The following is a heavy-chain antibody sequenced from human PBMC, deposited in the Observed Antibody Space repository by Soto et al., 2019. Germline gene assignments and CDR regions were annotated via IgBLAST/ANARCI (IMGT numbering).Heavy chain of an antibody. Sequence: PSETLSLTCTVSGGSISSYYWSWIRQPAGKGLEWIGRIYTSGSTNYNPSLKSRVTMSVDTSKNQFSLKLSSVTAADTAVYYCARDPIAAAGTGYYYYYGMDVWGQGTTVTVSS. V-gene: IGHV4-4*07. J-gene: IGHJ6*02. CDR2: IYTSGST. CDR1: GGSISSYY. CDR3: ARDPIAAAGTGYYYYYGMDV. D-gene: IGHD6-13*01.